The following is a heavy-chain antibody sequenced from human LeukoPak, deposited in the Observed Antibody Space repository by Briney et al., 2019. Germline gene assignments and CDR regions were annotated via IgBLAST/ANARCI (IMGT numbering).Heavy chain of an antibody. CDR3: ARAFNYYDSSGTRWYFDL. J-gene: IGHJ2*01. CDR1: GGSFSGYY. D-gene: IGHD3-22*01. Sequence: SETLSLTCAVYGGSFSGYYWSWIRQPPGKGLEWIGEINHSGSTNYNPSLKSRVTMSVATSKNQFSLRLRSVTAADTAVYYCARAFNYYDSSGTRWYFDLWGRGTLVTVSS. CDR2: INHSGST. V-gene: IGHV4-34*01.